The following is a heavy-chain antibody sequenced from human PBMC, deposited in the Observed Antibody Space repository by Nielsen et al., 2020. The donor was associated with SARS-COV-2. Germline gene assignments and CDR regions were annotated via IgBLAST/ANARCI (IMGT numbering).Heavy chain of an antibody. V-gene: IGHV3-30-3*01. CDR3: ARIADGGESIAAADRGAFDI. CDR2: ISYDGSNK. D-gene: IGHD6-13*01. Sequence: GSLRLSCAASGFTFSSYAMHWVRQAPGKGLEWVAVISYDGSNKYYADSVKGRFTISRDNSKNTLYLQMNSLRAEDTAVYYCARIADGGESIAAADRGAFDIWGQGTMVTVSS. J-gene: IGHJ3*02. CDR1: GFTFSSYA.